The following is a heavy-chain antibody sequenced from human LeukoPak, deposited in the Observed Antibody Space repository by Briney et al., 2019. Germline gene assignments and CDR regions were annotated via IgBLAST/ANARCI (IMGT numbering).Heavy chain of an antibody. CDR3: ARAANTMVRGVIDY. V-gene: IGHV3-21*01. CDR2: ISSSSSYI. D-gene: IGHD3-10*01. J-gene: IGHJ4*02. CDR1: GFTFSSYS. Sequence: GGSLRLSCAASGFTFSSYSMNWVRQAPGKGLEWVSSISSSSSYIYYADSVKGRFTISRDNAKNSLYLQMNSLRAEDTAVYYCARAANTMVRGVIDYWGQGTLVTVSS.